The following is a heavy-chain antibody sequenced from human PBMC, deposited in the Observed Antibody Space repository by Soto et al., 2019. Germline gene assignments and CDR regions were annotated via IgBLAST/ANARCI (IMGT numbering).Heavy chain of an antibody. Sequence: SETLSLTCTVSSGSISTYYWSWIRQPPGKGLEWIGYIYYTGSTNYNPSLKTRVAISMDTSKNQFSLNLSSVTAADTAVYYCAGAPNGAFFDFGGLGTLVPVSS. J-gene: IGHJ4*02. CDR3: AGAPNGAFFDF. V-gene: IGHV4-59*01. CDR1: SGSISTYY. CDR2: IYYTGST. D-gene: IGHD7-27*01.